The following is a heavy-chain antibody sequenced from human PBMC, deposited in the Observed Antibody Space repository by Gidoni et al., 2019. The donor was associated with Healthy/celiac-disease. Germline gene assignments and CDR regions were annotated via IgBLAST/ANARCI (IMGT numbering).Heavy chain of an antibody. D-gene: IGHD3-16*01. CDR3: ARHELRFGSPHRLDYYYYGMDV. CDR1: GYSCTSYW. Sequence: EVQLVQSGAEVKKPGESLKISCKGSGYSCTSYWLGWVRQMPGKGLEWMGIISPGDSDTRYSPSFQGQVTISADKSISTAYLQWSSLKASDTAMYYCARHELRFGSPHRLDYYYYGMDVWGQGTTVTVSS. J-gene: IGHJ6*02. V-gene: IGHV5-51*01. CDR2: ISPGDSDT.